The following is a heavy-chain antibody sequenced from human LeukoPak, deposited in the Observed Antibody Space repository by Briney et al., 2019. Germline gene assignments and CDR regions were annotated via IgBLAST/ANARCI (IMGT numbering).Heavy chain of an antibody. V-gene: IGHV3-30*18. D-gene: IGHD2-8*01. J-gene: IGHJ4*02. Sequence: PGGSLRLSCAASGFTFSSYSMNWVRQAPGKGLEWVTVISYDVGNKYYADSVKGRFTISRDNSKNTLYLQMNSLRPEDTAVYYCAKSGGDIVLMVYAIPYFDYWGQGTLVTVSS. CDR1: GFTFSSYS. CDR3: AKSGGDIVLMVYAIPYFDY. CDR2: ISYDVGNK.